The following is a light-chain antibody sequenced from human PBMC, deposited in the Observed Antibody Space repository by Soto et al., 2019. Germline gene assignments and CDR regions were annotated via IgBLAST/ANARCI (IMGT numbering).Light chain of an antibody. Sequence: DIQMTQSPSTLSASVGDRVTITCRASESIYSWLAWYQQKPGKAPRLLIYRTSNLESGVPSRFSGSGSGSEFTLNISSLQPDDFATYYCQQYSIYPITFGGGTKVEIK. J-gene: IGKJ4*01. CDR1: ESIYSW. CDR2: RTS. V-gene: IGKV1-5*03. CDR3: QQYSIYPIT.